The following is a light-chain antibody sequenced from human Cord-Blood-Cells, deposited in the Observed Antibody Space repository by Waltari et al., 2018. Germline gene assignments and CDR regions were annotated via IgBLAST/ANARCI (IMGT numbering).Light chain of an antibody. CDR2: EGS. CDR1: SSDAGSYNL. CDR3: CSYAGSSTWV. J-gene: IGLJ3*02. Sequence: QSALTQPASVSGSPGQSITIPCTGTSSDAGSYNLVSWYQQHPGKAPKLTIYEGSKRPSGVSNRFSGSKSGNTDSLTISGLQAEDEADYYCCSYAGSSTWVLGGGTKLTVL. V-gene: IGLV2-23*01.